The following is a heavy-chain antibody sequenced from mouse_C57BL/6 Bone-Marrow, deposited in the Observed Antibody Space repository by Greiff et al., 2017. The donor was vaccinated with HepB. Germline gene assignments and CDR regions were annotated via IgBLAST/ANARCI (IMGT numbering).Heavy chain of an antibody. D-gene: IGHD1-1*01. CDR1: GYTFTSYN. CDR2: IYPGNGDT. V-gene: IGHV1-12*01. Sequence: LQESGAELVRPGASVKMSCKASGYTFTSYNMHWVKQTPRQGLEWIGAIYPGNGDTSYNQKFKGKATLTVDKSSSTAYMQLSSLTSEDSAVYFCARAYYYGSSSYYYAMDYWGQGTSVTVSS. J-gene: IGHJ4*01. CDR3: ARAYYYGSSSYYYAMDY.